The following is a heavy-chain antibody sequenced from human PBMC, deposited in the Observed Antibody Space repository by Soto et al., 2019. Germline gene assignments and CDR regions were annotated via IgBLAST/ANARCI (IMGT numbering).Heavy chain of an antibody. CDR3: ASGYYDSSGYSIDY. J-gene: IGHJ4*02. Sequence: QVQLVQSGAEVRKPGSSVKVSCQSFGGSFSSYAFSWVRQAPGQGLEWMGGLIVILGTTNYAQKFKGRVTFTADESTSTAYMEVSSLESEDTAIYYCASGYYDSSGYSIDYWGRGTQVTVSS. CDR1: GGSFSSYA. V-gene: IGHV1-69*01. CDR2: LIVILGTT. D-gene: IGHD3-22*01.